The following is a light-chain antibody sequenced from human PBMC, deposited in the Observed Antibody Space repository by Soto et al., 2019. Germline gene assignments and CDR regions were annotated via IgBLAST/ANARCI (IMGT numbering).Light chain of an antibody. Sequence: EVVMTQSPATLSVSPGETATLSCRASQSLTTYLVWHQQKPGQAPRLLIYGASTRATDVPDRFSGSGSGADFTLSISRLEPEDFAVYYCQXYGSSPPRTFGQGTKVDIK. V-gene: IGKV3-20*01. J-gene: IGKJ1*01. CDR2: GAS. CDR1: QSLTTY. CDR3: QXYGSSPPRT.